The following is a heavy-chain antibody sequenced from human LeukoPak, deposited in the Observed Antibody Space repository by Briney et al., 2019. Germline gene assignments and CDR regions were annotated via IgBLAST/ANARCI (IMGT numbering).Heavy chain of an antibody. D-gene: IGHD4-23*01. CDR2: ISRRGDTT. V-gene: IGHV3-23*01. CDR1: GFTFSNYA. CDR3: AKDYGGSDYFDY. Sequence: GGSLRLSCGASGFTFSNYAMNWVRQVPGKGLEWLSGISRRGDTTYYADSVKGRFTISRDNSKNTLYLQMNSLRAEDTAVYYCAKDYGGSDYFDYWGQGTLVTVSS. J-gene: IGHJ4*02.